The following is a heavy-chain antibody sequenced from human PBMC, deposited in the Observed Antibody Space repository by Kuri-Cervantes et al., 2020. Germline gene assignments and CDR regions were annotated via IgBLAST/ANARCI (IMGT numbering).Heavy chain of an antibody. J-gene: IGHJ6*03. V-gene: IGHV1-69*06. CDR1: GGTFSSYA. CDR2: IVPIFGTT. Sequence: SVKVSCKASGGTFSSYAINWVRQAPGHGLEWMGGIVPIFGTTNYAHKFQGRVTLTADKSTNTAYMELSSLRSEDTAVYYCATAVFTGYYYMDVWGKGTTVTVSS. D-gene: IGHD4-11*01. CDR3: ATAVFTGYYYMDV.